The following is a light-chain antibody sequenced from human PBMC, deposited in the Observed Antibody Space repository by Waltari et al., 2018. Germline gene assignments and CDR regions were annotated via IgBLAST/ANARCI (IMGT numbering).Light chain of an antibody. V-gene: IGKV1-33*01. J-gene: IGKJ2*01. CDR2: DVS. Sequence: DIKMTQSPSSLSAYVGDRVTTTCHATHGISNFLNWYQHKPGKAPKLLIYDVSNLESGVTSRFSGSGSETDFTLTITSLQPEDIAIYYCQQYDTLPYNFGQGTKLEIK. CDR3: QQYDTLPYN. CDR1: HGISNF.